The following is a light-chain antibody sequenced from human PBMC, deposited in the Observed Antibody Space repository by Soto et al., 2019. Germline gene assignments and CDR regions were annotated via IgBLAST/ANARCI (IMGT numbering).Light chain of an antibody. CDR1: QSISSW. V-gene: IGKV1-5*01. J-gene: IGKJ1*01. CDR3: QQYTPDSPWT. Sequence: DVQMTQSPSTLSASVGDRVTITCRASQSISSWLAWYQQKPGKAPKLLIYDASSLESGVPSRFSGSGSGTEFTLTISSLQPDDFATYYCQQYTPDSPWTFGQGTKVDIK. CDR2: DAS.